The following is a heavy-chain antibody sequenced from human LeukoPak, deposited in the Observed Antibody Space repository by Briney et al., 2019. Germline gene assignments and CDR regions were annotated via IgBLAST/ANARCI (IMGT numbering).Heavy chain of an antibody. D-gene: IGHD3-22*01. V-gene: IGHV1-69*01. CDR3: AREMDYDSSGPFDY. CDR1: GGTFSSYA. CDR2: IIPIFGTA. J-gene: IGHJ4*02. Sequence: ASVKVSCKASGGTFSSYAISWVRQAPGQGLEWMGGIIPIFGTANHAQKFQGRVTITADESTSTAYMELSSLRSEDTAVYYCAREMDYDSSGPFDYWDQGTLVTVSS.